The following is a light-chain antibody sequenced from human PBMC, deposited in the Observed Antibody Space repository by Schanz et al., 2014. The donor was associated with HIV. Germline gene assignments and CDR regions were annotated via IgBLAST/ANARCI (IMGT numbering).Light chain of an antibody. Sequence: QSALTQPPSASGSPGQSVAISCTGASSDIGVSWYQQYPGNAPKLMIYDVSNRPSGVSNRFSGSKSGNTASLTISGLQAEDEADYYCAAWDVNLNGPVFGGGTKLTVL. V-gene: IGLV2-14*03. CDR3: AAWDVNLNGPV. J-gene: IGLJ2*01. CDR1: SSDIG. CDR2: DVS.